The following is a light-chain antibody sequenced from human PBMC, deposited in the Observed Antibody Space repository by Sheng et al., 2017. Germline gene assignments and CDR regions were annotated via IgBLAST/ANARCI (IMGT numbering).Light chain of an antibody. Sequence: ETVMTQSPATLSVSPGERATLSCRASQSISSHLAWYQQNLARLPSSSSMVHPPGPLESRPGSSGXGSGTEXTLTISSLQSEDFAIYHCQQYNNWPYTFGQGTKLEI. V-gene: IGKV3-15*01. J-gene: IGKJ2*01. CDR1: QSISSH. CDR3: QQYNNWPYT. CDR2: VHP.